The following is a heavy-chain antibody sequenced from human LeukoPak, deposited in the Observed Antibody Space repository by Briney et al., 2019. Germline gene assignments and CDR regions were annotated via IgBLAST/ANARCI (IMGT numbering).Heavy chain of an antibody. D-gene: IGHD2-2*01. CDR2: INPNSGGT. CDR1: GYTLTGYY. V-gene: IGHV1-2*02. J-gene: IGHJ4*02. CDR3: ARERYCSSTSCYASFDY. Sequence: ASVKVSCKASGYTLTGYYMHWVRQAPGQGLEWMGWINPNSGGTNYAQKFQGRVTMTRDTSISTAYMELSRLRSDDTAVYYCARERYCSSTSCYASFDYWGQGTLVTVSS.